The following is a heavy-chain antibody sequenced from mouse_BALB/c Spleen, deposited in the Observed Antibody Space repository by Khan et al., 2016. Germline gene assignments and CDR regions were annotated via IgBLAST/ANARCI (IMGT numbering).Heavy chain of an antibody. Sequence: EVELQESGPGLVKSSESLSLTCTVTGYSITSDSAWNWIRPFPGNKLEWVSFIRYSGYTCYTPSLKSRISISRDTAKNQLFLQLNSVTSEDTATXYCAGYPGFDYWGQGTLVTVSA. CDR2: IRYSGYT. CDR3: AGYPGFDY. D-gene: IGHD2-2*01. J-gene: IGHJ3*01. CDR1: GYSITSDSA. V-gene: IGHV3-2*02.